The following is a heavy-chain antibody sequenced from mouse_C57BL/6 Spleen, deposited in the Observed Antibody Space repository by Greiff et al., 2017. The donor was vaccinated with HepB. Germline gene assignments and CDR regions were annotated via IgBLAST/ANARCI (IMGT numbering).Heavy chain of an antibody. D-gene: IGHD1-1*01. V-gene: IGHV1-81*01. J-gene: IGHJ4*01. CDR2: IYPRSGNT. CDR1: GYTFTSYG. CDR3: ARGGLRGSSYVDYAMDY. Sequence: QVQLQQSGAELARPGASVKLSCKASGYTFTSYGISWVKQRTGQGLEWIGEIYPRSGNTYYNEKFKGKATLTADKSSSTAYMELRSLTSEDSAVYFCARGGLRGSSYVDYAMDYWGQGTSVTVSS.